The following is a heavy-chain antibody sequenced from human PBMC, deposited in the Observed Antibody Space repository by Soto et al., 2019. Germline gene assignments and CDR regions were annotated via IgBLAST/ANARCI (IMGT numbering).Heavy chain of an antibody. D-gene: IGHD5-12*01. Sequence: ESGGGVVQPGRSLRLSCAASGFTFSSYGMHWVRQAPGKGLEWVAVISYDGSNKYYADSVKGRFTISRDNSKNTLYLQMNSLRAEDTAVYYCAKTHGYSGYGTPSDFDYWGQGTLVTVSS. CDR2: ISYDGSNK. CDR1: GFTFSSYG. J-gene: IGHJ4*02. V-gene: IGHV3-30*18. CDR3: AKTHGYSGYGTPSDFDY.